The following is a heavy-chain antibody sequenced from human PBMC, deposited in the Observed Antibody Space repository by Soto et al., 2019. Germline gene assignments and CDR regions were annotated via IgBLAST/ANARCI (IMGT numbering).Heavy chain of an antibody. CDR2: IYYSGST. Sequence: QLQLQESGPGLVKPSETLSLTCTVSGGSISSSSYYWGWIRQPPGKGLEWIGSIYYSGSTYYNPSLKSRVTISVDTSKNQFSLKLSSVTAADTAVYYCARHGYCSGGSCYSPDWFDPWGQGTLVTVSS. CDR3: ARHGYCSGGSCYSPDWFDP. J-gene: IGHJ5*02. D-gene: IGHD2-15*01. CDR1: GGSISSSSYY. V-gene: IGHV4-39*01.